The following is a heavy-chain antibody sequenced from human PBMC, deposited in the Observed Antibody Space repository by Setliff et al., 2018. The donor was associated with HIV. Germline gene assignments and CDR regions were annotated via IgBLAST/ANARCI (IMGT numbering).Heavy chain of an antibody. CDR3: ARGGGLKPFGYQLDY. CDR1: GYTFTGHY. D-gene: IGHD2-2*01. V-gene: IGHV1-2*06. CDR2: INPNSGGT. Sequence: ASVKVSCKASGYTFTGHYIHWVRQAPGQGLEWMGRINPNSGGTNYAQKFQGRFTMTRDTSISTAYMELSRLRSDDTAVYYCARGGGLKPFGYQLDYWGQGTLVTVSS. J-gene: IGHJ4*02.